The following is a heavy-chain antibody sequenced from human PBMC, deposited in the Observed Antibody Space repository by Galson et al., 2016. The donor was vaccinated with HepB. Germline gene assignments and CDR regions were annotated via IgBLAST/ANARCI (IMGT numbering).Heavy chain of an antibody. J-gene: IGHJ3*02. D-gene: IGHD6-19*01. Sequence: SLRLSCAASGFTFDDYTLHWVRQAPGKGLEWVSLISWDGGTTYYADSVKGRFTISRDDSKSSLYLQMNSLRTGDTALRYCAKNAAGIGVAGEADAFDSWGQGTMVTVSS. V-gene: IGHV3-43*01. CDR1: GFTFDDYT. CDR2: ISWDGGTT. CDR3: AKNAAGIGVAGEADAFDS.